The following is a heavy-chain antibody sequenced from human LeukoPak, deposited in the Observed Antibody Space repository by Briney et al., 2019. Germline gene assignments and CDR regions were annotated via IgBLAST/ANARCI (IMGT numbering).Heavy chain of an antibody. V-gene: IGHV3-7*01. CDR1: GFTFSSYW. CDR2: IKQDGSEK. J-gene: IGHJ5*02. CDR3: ARVVWFGEPPSLGWFDP. Sequence: GGSLRLSCAASGFTFSSYWMSWVRQAPGKGLEWVANIKQDGSEKYYVDSVKGQFTISRDNAKNSLYLQMNSLRAEDTAVYYCARVVWFGEPPSLGWFDPWGQGTLVTVSS. D-gene: IGHD3-10*01.